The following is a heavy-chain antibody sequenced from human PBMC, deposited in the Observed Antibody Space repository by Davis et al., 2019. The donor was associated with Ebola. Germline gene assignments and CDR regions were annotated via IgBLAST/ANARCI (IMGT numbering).Heavy chain of an antibody. CDR2: INPNSGGT. Sequence: ASVKVSCKASGYTFTGYYMHWVRQAPGQGLDWMGRINPNSGGTNYAQKFQGRVTMTRDTSISTAYMELSRLRSDDTAVYYCARTSSIAALGWWFDPWGQGTLVTVSS. D-gene: IGHD6-6*01. J-gene: IGHJ5*02. CDR1: GYTFTGYY. CDR3: ARTSSIAALGWWFDP. V-gene: IGHV1-2*06.